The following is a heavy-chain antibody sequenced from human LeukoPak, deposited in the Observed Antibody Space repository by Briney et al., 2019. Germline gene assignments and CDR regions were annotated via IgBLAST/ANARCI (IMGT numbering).Heavy chain of an antibody. CDR2: IYYSGST. CDR3: ARQGSSSWHQFDY. D-gene: IGHD6-13*01. CDR1: GGSISSFY. V-gene: IGHV4-59*05. J-gene: IGHJ4*02. Sequence: SETLSLTCTVSGGSISSFYWSWIRQPPGKGLEWIGSIYYSGSTYYNPSLKSRVTISVDTSKNQFSLKVSSVTAADTAVYYCARQGSSSWHQFDYWGQGTLVTVSS.